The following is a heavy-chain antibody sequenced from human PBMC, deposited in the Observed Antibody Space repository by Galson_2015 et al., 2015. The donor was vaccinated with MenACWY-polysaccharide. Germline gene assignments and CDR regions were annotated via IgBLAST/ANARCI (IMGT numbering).Heavy chain of an antibody. V-gene: IGHV3-9*01. J-gene: IGHJ4*02. D-gene: IGHD6-6*01. CDR3: AKGYSYSNSSFDH. Sequence: SLRLSCAASGFTFGEYDMHWVRHAPGKGLEWVSGISWTSDIIDYADSVKGRVTISRDRAKNSLYLQMNSLRPEDTALYYCAKGYSYSNSSFDHWGQGALVTVSS. CDR2: ISWTSDII. CDR1: GFTFGEYD.